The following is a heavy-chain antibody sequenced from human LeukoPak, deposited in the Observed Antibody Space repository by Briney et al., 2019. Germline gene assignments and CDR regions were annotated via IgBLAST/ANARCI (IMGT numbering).Heavy chain of an antibody. J-gene: IGHJ5*02. CDR2: IFYSGKT. V-gene: IGHV4-39*02. Sequence: HSETLSLTCTVSNGAMTSDSYYWAWVRQLPGKGLEWIGTIFYSGKTYYSASLKSRVTVSLDTSKKNFSLRLSSVTAADTAVYYCARLWIVATWFDAWGQGALVTVSS. CDR3: ARLWIVATWFDA. CDR1: NGAMTSDSYY. D-gene: IGHD2-2*03.